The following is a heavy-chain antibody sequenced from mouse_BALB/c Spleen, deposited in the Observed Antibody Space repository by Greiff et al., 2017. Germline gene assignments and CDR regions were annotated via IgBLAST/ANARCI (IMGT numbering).Heavy chain of an antibody. Sequence: VQLQQSGPELVKPGASVKISCKASGYTFTDYNMHWVKQSHGKSLEWIGYIYPYNGGTGYNQKFKSKATLTVDNSSSTAYMELRSLTSEDSAVYYCARLGIYYYGLWGQGTTLTVSS. CDR3: ARLGIYYYGL. CDR2: IYPYNGGT. CDR1: GYTFTDYN. J-gene: IGHJ2*01. D-gene: IGHD1-1*01. V-gene: IGHV1S29*02.